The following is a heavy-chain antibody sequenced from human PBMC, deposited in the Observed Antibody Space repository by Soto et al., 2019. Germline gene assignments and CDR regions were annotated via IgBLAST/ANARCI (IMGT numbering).Heavy chain of an antibody. CDR2: IYYSGST. CDR3: ARGHYGSGSYYRDHWYFDL. J-gene: IGHJ2*01. V-gene: IGHV4-31*03. D-gene: IGHD3-10*01. Sequence: QVQLQESGPGLVKPSQTLSLTCTVSGGSISSGGYYWSWIRQHPGKGLEWIGYIYYSGSTYYNPSLKSRVTISVGTSKNQFSLKLSSVTAADTAVYYCARGHYGSGSYYRDHWYFDLWGRGTLVTVSS. CDR1: GGSISSGGYY.